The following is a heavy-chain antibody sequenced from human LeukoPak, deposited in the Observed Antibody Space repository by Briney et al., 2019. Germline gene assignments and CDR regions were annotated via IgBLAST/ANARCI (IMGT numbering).Heavy chain of an antibody. D-gene: IGHD3-22*01. CDR1: GSSLTELS. CDR2: FDPEIAKT. Sequence: GASVKVSCQVSGSSLTELSMHWVRQAPGKGLEWMGGFDPEIAKTIYAEKFQGRVTMTADTSTDTAYMELSSLRSDDTAVYYCSTLDYYDGSGEDYWGQGTLVIVSS. CDR3: STLDYYDGSGEDY. V-gene: IGHV1-24*01. J-gene: IGHJ4*02.